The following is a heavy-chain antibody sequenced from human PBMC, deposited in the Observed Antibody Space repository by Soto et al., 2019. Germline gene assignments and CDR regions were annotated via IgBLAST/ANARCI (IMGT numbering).Heavy chain of an antibody. V-gene: IGHV2-5*02. J-gene: IGHJ6*02. CDR1: GFSLSTSGVG. D-gene: IGHD5-12*01. CDR2: IYWDDDK. Sequence: QTTLKESCPTLVKPTQTLTLTCTFSGFSLSTSGVGVGWIRQPPGKALEWLALIYWDDDKRYSPSLKSRLTITKDTAKNQVVIKKTNMDPVDTASYYCAHSSRLSGYEYYYYSYAMEGWGQGTTVTV. CDR3: AHSSRLSGYEYYYYSYAMEG.